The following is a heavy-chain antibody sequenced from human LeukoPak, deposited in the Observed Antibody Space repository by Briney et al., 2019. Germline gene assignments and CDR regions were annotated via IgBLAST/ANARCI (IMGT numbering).Heavy chain of an antibody. CDR3: ARGRPWFGELSYYYGMDV. D-gene: IGHD3-10*01. CDR2: MNPNSGNT. CDR1: GYTFTSYD. J-gene: IGHJ6*02. V-gene: IGHV1-8*01. Sequence: ASVKVSCKASGYTFTSYDINWVRQATGQGLEWMGWMNPNSGNTGYAQKFQGRVTMTRDTSISTAYMELSSLRSEDTAVYYCARGRPWFGELSYYYGMDVWGQGTTVTVSS.